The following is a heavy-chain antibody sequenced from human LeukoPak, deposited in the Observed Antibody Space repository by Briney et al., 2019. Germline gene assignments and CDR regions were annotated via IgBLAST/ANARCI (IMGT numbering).Heavy chain of an antibody. D-gene: IGHD6-19*01. Sequence: GRSLRLSCATSGFTFSRYARHWVRQAPGKGLEWVAVISDDGSNEYYGDSVKGRFTISRDNSKNTLYLQMNSLRAEDTAVYYCARDSRGSGWYVADYWGQGILVTVSS. CDR1: GFTFSRYA. CDR3: ARDSRGSGWYVADY. J-gene: IGHJ4*02. CDR2: ISDDGSNE. V-gene: IGHV3-30*04.